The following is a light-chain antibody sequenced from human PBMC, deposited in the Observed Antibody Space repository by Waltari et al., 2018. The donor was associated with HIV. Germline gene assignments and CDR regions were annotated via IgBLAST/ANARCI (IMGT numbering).Light chain of an antibody. J-gene: IGLJ2*01. CDR2: ENN. V-gene: IGLV1-51*02. CDR3: ATWDHALTTGTVV. Sequence: QSVLPQPPPLSSIPGQKISIPCSGCTSNIGDNYVSWHPQLPTTAPKLHLYENNKRPSGIPDRFSGSKSGTVATLVITGLQPGDEADYYCATWDHALTTGTVVFGGGTRLTVL. CDR1: TSNIGDNY.